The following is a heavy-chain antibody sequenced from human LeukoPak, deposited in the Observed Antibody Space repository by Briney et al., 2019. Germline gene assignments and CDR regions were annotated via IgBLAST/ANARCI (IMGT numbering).Heavy chain of an antibody. J-gene: IGHJ4*02. D-gene: IGHD5-24*01. V-gene: IGHV3-66*01. CDR1: GFTVSSSY. CDR2: MYSGGTT. CDR3: ARDRRDGYCLGH. Sequence: GGSLRLSCTGSGFTVSSSYMSWGRQTPGKGLGWVSVMYSGGTTYYADSGKGRFTISRDSSKNTVNFQMNSLRAEDTAVYYCARDRRDGYCLGHWGQGTLVTVSS.